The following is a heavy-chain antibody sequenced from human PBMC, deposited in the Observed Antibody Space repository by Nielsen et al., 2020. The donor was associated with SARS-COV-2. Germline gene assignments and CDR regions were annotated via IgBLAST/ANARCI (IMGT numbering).Heavy chain of an antibody. J-gene: IGHJ4*02. Sequence: GESLKISCAASGFTFSSYWMSWVRQAPGKGLEWVGRIKSKTDGGTTDYAAPVKGRFTISRDDSKNTLYLQMNSLKTEDTAVYYCTTDRTDIRDYWGQGTLVTVSS. V-gene: IGHV3-15*01. CDR2: IKSKTDGGTT. CDR3: TTDRTDIRDY. CDR1: GFTFSSYW.